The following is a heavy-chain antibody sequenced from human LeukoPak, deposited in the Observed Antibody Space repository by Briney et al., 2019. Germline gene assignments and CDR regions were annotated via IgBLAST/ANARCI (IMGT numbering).Heavy chain of an antibody. J-gene: IGHJ4*02. CDR3: ATEANGRHYDY. Sequence: GGSLRLSCEASGFTFNYYEMNWVRQTPGKGLEWISYSSSSGNTIFDADSVKGRFTVSRDNAKKSLYLQMNSLRAEDTAVYYCATEANGRHYDYWGQGTLLTVSS. CDR2: SSSSGNTI. V-gene: IGHV3-48*03. D-gene: IGHD2-8*01. CDR1: GFTFNYYE.